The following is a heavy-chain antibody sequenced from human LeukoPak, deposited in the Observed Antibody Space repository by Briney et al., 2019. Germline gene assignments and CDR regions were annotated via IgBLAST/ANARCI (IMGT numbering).Heavy chain of an antibody. Sequence: ASVQVSCQASGYTFTSYYMHRVRQAPGQGLEWMGIINPSGGSTSYAQKFQGRVTITRDTSASTAYMELSSLRSEDTAVYYCARDSGARQLVPQDFDYWGQGTLVTVSS. CDR3: ARDSGARQLVPQDFDY. CDR2: INPSGGST. V-gene: IGHV1-46*01. D-gene: IGHD6-13*01. J-gene: IGHJ4*02. CDR1: GYTFTSYY.